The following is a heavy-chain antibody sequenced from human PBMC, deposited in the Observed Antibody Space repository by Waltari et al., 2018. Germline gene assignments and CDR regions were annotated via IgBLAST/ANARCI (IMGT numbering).Heavy chain of an antibody. D-gene: IGHD3-22*01. V-gene: IGHV4-59*11. CDR2: IYYSGST. CDR1: VGSIVRPY. CDR3: AMGHDSSGYSGTDAFDI. Sequence: QVQLQESGPGLVKPSETLSLTCPVSVGSIVRPYWSWIGQPPGKGLEWIGYIYYSGSTNYNPSLKSRVTISVDTSKNQFSLKLSSVTAADTAVYYCAMGHDSSGYSGTDAFDIWGQGTMVTVSS. J-gene: IGHJ3*02.